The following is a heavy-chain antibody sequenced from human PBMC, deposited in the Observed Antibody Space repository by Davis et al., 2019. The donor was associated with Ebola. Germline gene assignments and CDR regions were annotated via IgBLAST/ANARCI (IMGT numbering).Heavy chain of an antibody. J-gene: IGHJ4*02. D-gene: IGHD3-3*01. CDR2: ISLSSSTI. CDR1: GFTFSSYA. Sequence: GESLKISCAASGFTFSSYAMHWVRQAPGKGLEWVAYISLSSSTIYYADSVKGRFTISRDNANKSLYLQMDSLRDEDTAVYYCACTIFGTIGNFDYWGQGTLVTVSS. V-gene: IGHV3-48*02. CDR3: ACTIFGTIGNFDY.